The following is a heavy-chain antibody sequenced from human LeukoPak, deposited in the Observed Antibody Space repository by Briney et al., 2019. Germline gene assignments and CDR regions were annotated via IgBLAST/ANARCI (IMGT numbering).Heavy chain of an antibody. V-gene: IGHV1-2*02. CDR1: GYTFTGYY. CDR3: ARGLPATFDY. CDR2: INPNSGGT. Sequence: ASVKVSCKASGYTFTGYYMHWVRQAPGQGLEWMGWINPNSGGTNYAQKFQGRVTMTRDTSTSTVYMELSSLRSEDTAVYYCARGLPATFDYWGQGTLVTVSS. D-gene: IGHD2-2*01. J-gene: IGHJ4*02.